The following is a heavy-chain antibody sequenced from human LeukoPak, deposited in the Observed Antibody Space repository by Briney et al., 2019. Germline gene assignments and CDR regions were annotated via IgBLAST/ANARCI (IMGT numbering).Heavy chain of an antibody. CDR3: ARDRLFSGYCSGGSCSDY. CDR1: GYTFTTYG. V-gene: IGHV1-18*01. J-gene: IGHJ4*02. Sequence: ASVKVSCKASGYTFTTYGINWVRQAPGQGLEWMGWISAYNGNTNYVQKLQGRVTMTTDTSTSTGYMELRSLRFDDTAVYYCARDRLFSGYCSGGSCSDYWGQGTLVTVSS. CDR2: ISAYNGNT. D-gene: IGHD2-15*01.